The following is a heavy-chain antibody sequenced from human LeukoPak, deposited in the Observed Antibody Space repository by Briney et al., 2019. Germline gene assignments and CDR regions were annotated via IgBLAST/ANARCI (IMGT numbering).Heavy chain of an antibody. J-gene: IGHJ4*02. V-gene: IGHV3-30*02. CDR1: GFSFSNYG. CDR2: IRNDESNK. Sequence: GGSLRLSCAASGFSFSNYGMHWVRQAPGKGLEWVTFIRNDESNKYYADSVRGRFSISRDNSKNTLYLQMNSLRADDAAIYYCATPYIASPGGWVDYWGQGTLVTVSS. CDR3: ATPYIASPGGWVDY. D-gene: IGHD2-15*01.